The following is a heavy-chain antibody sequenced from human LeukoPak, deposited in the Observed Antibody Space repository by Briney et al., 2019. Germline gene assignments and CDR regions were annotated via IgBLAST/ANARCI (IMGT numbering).Heavy chain of an antibody. J-gene: IGHJ4*02. CDR2: INWNGVNT. D-gene: IGHD6-25*01. Sequence: SGGSLRLSCAASGFTFEDFGMHWVRQVPGKGLEWVSGINWNGVNTDYVESLKGRLTISRDNAKNFVYLQMNSLRVEDTAFYFCARGRGSGWRYLDYWGQGILVTVSS. CDR1: GFTFEDFG. CDR3: ARGRGSGWRYLDY. V-gene: IGHV3-20*04.